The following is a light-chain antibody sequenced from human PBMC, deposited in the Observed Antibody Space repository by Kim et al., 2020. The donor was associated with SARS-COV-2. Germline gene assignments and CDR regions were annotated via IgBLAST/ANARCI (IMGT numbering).Light chain of an antibody. CDR3: QKYNSAPLT. CDR2: AAS. V-gene: IGKV1-27*01. J-gene: IGKJ4*01. Sequence: GSVGDRGTITCRTRQGISNYLAWYQQRPGKVPKVLIYAASTLQSGVPSRFSGSGSGTDFTLTISSLQPEDVATYYCQKYNSAPLTFGGGTKVDIK. CDR1: QGISNY.